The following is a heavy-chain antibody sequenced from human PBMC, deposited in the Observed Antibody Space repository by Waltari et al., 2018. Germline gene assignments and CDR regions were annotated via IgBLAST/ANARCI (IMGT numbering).Heavy chain of an antibody. Sequence: EVQLVESGGGLVQPGGSLRLSCAASGFMFSTNWMSLVRQAPGKGLGWVANRKRDGGEVYYVDSVKGRFTSSRDNAKDSLYLQMNSLRAEDTAVYYCARDPHDNWNDLDYWGQGTLVTVSS. CDR2: RKRDGGEV. J-gene: IGHJ4*02. CDR1: GFMFSTNW. D-gene: IGHD1-20*01. CDR3: ARDPHDNWNDLDY. V-gene: IGHV3-7*01.